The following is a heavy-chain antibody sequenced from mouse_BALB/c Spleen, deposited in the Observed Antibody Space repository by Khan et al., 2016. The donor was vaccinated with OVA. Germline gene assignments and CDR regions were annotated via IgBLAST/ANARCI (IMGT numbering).Heavy chain of an antibody. CDR2: INPNTGNT. D-gene: IGHD2-14*01. V-gene: IGHV1-26*01. CDR1: GYSFTGYY. CDR3: ARGYDFFAY. Sequence: VRLQQSGPDLVKPGASVKMSCKASGYSFTGYYMNWVKQSHGKSLECIGRINPNTGNTNYNQKFKGKVAFIVDTSSSTVYMELRSLTSEDSAVYYCARGYDFFAYWGQGTLVTVSA. J-gene: IGHJ3*01.